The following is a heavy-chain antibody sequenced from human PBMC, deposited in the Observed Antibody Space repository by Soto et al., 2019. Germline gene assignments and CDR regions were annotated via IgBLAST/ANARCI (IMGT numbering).Heavy chain of an antibody. CDR3: ARDGIAAAGTSWFDP. CDR2: INAGNGNT. J-gene: IGHJ5*02. CDR1: GYTFTSHA. Sequence: QVQLVQSGAEEKKPGASVKVSRKASGYTFTSHAMHWVRQAPGQRLEWMGWINAGNGNTKYSQKFQGRVTITTDTSASTAYMELSSLRSEDTAVYYCARDGIAAAGTSWFDPWGQGTLVTVSS. V-gene: IGHV1-3*05. D-gene: IGHD6-13*01.